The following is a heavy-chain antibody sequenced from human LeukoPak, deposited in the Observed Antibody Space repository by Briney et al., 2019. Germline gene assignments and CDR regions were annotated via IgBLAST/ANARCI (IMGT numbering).Heavy chain of an antibody. CDR3: ARGGYFDWLPFDY. V-gene: IGHV1-2*02. D-gene: IGHD3-9*01. CDR1: GYTFTGYY. J-gene: IGHJ4*02. CDR2: INPNSGGT. Sequence: ASVKVSCKASGYTFTGYYMHWVRHAPGQGLEWMGWINPNSGGTNYAQKFQGRVTMTRDTSISTAYMELSRLRSDDTAVYYCARGGYFDWLPFDYWGQGTLVTVSS.